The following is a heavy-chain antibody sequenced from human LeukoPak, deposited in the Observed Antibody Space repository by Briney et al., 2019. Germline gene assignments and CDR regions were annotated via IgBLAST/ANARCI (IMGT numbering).Heavy chain of an antibody. J-gene: IGHJ4*02. CDR3: ARLPPSAAAGTDY. Sequence: GGSLRLSCAASGFTFSSYSMNWVRQAPGKGLEWVASISSSSSYTYYADSVKGRFTISRDNAKSSLYLQMNSLRAEDTAVYYCARLPPSAAAGTDYWGQGTLVTVSS. V-gene: IGHV3-21*01. D-gene: IGHD6-13*01. CDR1: GFTFSSYS. CDR2: ISSSSSYT.